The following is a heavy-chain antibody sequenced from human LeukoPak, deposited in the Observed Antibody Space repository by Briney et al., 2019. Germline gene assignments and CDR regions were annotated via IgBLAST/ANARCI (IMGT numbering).Heavy chain of an antibody. CDR1: GGSFSGYY. J-gene: IGHJ4*02. CDR2: INHSGST. V-gene: IGHV4-34*01. D-gene: IGHD5-12*01. Sequence: SETLSLTCAVYGGSFSGYYWSWIRQPPGKGLEWIGEINHSGSTNYNPSLKSRVTISVDTSKNQFSLKLSSVTAADTAVYYCARKVDIVATAGGSFDYWGQGTLVTVSS. CDR3: ARKVDIVATAGGSFDY.